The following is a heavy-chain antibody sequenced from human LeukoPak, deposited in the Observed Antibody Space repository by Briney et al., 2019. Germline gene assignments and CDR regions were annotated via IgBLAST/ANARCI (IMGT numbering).Heavy chain of an antibody. J-gene: IGHJ4*02. CDR2: DGTNT. V-gene: IGHV3-30*02. CDR3: VKDYDILTGYFDY. Sequence: PGRSLRLSCATSGFTFRTSGMHWVRQAPGKGLEWVAIDGTNTFYADSVKGRFTISRDNSKNTLYLQMSSLRAEDTAVYYCVKDYDILTGYFDYWGQGTLVTVSS. D-gene: IGHD3-9*01. CDR1: GFTFRTSG.